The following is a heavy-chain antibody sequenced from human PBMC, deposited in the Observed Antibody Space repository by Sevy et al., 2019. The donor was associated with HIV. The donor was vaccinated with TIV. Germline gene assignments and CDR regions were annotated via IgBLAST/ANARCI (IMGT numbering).Heavy chain of an antibody. CDR3: AKDRSQPRLSKRVAGTLDY. CDR2: ISYDGSNK. D-gene: IGHD6-19*01. CDR1: GFTFSSYG. V-gene: IGHV3-30*18. J-gene: IGHJ4*02. Sequence: GGSLRLSCAASGFTFSSYGMHWVRQAPGKGLEWVAVISYDGSNKYYADSVKGRFTISRDNSKNTLYLKMNRLRAEDTAVYYWAKDRSQPRLSKRVAGTLDYWGQGTLVTFSS.